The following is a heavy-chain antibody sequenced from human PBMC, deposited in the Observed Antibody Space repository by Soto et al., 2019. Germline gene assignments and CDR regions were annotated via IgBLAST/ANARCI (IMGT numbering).Heavy chain of an antibody. Sequence: GGSLRLSCAASGFTVSSNYMSWVRQAPGKGLEWVSVIYSGGSTYYADSVKGRFTISRDNSKNTLYLQMNSLRAEDTAVYYCARDSGVRGVDGMDVWGQGTTVTVSS. D-gene: IGHD3-10*01. CDR1: GFTVSSNY. CDR2: IYSGGST. V-gene: IGHV3-66*01. J-gene: IGHJ6*02. CDR3: ARDSGVRGVDGMDV.